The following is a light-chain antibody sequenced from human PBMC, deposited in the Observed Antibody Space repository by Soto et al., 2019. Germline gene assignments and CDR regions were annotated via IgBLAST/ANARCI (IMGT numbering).Light chain of an antibody. Sequence: EIVLTQSPGTLSLSPGERATLSCRASQSVDNSNLAWYQQKLGRAPRLLISGASTRATGIPDRFSGSGSETDFTLTIARLEPEEFAVYYCRQYGSSPRTFGQGTRLEIK. CDR3: RQYGSSPRT. J-gene: IGKJ5*01. V-gene: IGKV3-20*01. CDR1: QSVDNSN. CDR2: GAS.